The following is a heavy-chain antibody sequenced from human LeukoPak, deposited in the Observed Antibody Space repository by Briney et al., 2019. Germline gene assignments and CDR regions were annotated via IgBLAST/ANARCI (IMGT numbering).Heavy chain of an antibody. CDR3: ARDRGGGFDLAFFDH. V-gene: IGHV1-69*04. D-gene: IGHD5-12*01. J-gene: IGHJ4*02. Sequence: GASVKNSCKASGGTFSNDAITWVRQAPGQGLEWMGRIVPILGFTNYPQRFEGKVTLTADRSTNTAYMELDRLTSDDTAVYFCARDRGGGFDLAFFDHWGQGTLVTVSS. CDR1: GGTFSNDA. CDR2: IVPILGFT.